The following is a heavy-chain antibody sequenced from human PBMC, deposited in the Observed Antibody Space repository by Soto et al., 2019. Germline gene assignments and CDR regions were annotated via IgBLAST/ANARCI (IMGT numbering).Heavy chain of an antibody. D-gene: IGHD3-22*01. CDR2: IIPIFGTA. CDR3: ARTSGYYYDSSGYRDAFDI. Sequence: QVQLVQSGAEVKKPGSSVKVSCKASGGTFSSYAISWVRQAPGQGLEWMGGIIPIFGTANYAQKFQGRVTITADESTSTAYMGLSSLRSEDTAVYYCARTSGYYYDSSGYRDAFDIWGQGTMVTVSS. CDR1: GGTFSSYA. J-gene: IGHJ3*02. V-gene: IGHV1-69*01.